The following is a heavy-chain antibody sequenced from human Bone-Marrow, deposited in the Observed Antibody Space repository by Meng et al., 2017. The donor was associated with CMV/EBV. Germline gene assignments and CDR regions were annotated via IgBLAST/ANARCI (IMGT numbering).Heavy chain of an antibody. J-gene: IGHJ6*02. CDR3: ARGGTDYCFWSGYYSGSHGMDV. Sequence: ASVNVSCKASGYTFTSYDINWVRQATGQGLEWMGWMNPNSGNTGHAQKFQGRVTITRNTSISTAYMELSSLRSEDTAVDYCARGGTDYCFWSGYYSGSHGMDVWGQGNTVTVSS. CDR1: GYTFTSYD. CDR2: MNPNSGNT. V-gene: IGHV1-8*03. D-gene: IGHD3-3*01.